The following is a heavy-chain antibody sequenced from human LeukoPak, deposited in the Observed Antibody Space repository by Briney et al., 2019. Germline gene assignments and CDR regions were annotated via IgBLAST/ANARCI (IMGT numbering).Heavy chain of an antibody. CDR2: IKQDGSEK. J-gene: IGHJ5*01. D-gene: IGHD3-10*01. V-gene: IGHV3-7*03. CDR1: GFTFSSYW. Sequence: GGSLRLSCAASGFTFSSYWMSWVRQAPGKGLEWVANIKQDGSEKYYVDSVKGRFTISRDNAKNSLYLQMNSLRAEDTAVYYCAPGPMVRGVASDSWGQGTLVTVSS. CDR3: APGPMVRGVASDS.